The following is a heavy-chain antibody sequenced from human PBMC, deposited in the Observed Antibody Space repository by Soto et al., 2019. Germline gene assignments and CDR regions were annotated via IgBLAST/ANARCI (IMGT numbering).Heavy chain of an antibody. V-gene: IGHV2-70*11. CDR1: GFSLSTSGMC. Sequence: SGPTLVNPTQTLTLTCTFSGFSLSTSGMCVSWIRQPPGKALEWLARIDWDDDKYYSTSLKTRLTISKDTSKNQVVLTMTNMDPVDTATYYCARIAGDYKNRYYMDVWGKGTTVTVSS. CDR3: ARIAGDYKNRYYMDV. CDR2: IDWDDDK. D-gene: IGHD4-17*01. J-gene: IGHJ6*03.